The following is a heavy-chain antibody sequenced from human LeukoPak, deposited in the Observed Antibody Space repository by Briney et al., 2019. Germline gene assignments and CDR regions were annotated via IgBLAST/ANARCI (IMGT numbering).Heavy chain of an antibody. D-gene: IGHD4-17*01. J-gene: IGHJ6*02. V-gene: IGHV3-30*18. CDR2: ISYEGSNK. CDR1: GFTFSSYG. Sequence: SGGSLRLSCAASGFTFSSYGMHWVRQAPGKGLEWVAVISYEGSNKYYADSVKGRFTVSGDNSKNTLYLQMNSLRAEDTAVYYCAKEGMGDYSFLYYYGMDVWGQGTTVTVSS. CDR3: AKEGMGDYSFLYYYGMDV.